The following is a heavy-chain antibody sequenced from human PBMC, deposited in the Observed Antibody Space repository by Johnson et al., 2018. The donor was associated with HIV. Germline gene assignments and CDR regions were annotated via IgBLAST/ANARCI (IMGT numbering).Heavy chain of an antibody. Sequence: VQLVESGGGVVQPGRSLRLSCAASGFTFDDYAMHWVRQAPGKGLEWVSGISWNSGSIGYADSVKGRFTISRDNAKNSLYLQMNSLRTEDTALFYCAKDIRPFVPVVPSRGFDIWGQGTMVTVSS. V-gene: IGHV3-9*01. CDR2: ISWNSGSI. CDR3: AKDIRPFVPVVPSRGFDI. J-gene: IGHJ3*02. CDR1: GFTFDDYA. D-gene: IGHD2-8*02.